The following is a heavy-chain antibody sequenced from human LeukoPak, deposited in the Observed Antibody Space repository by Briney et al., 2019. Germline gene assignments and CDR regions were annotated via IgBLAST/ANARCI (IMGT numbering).Heavy chain of an antibody. CDR3: ARGGTTVTTYWFDP. J-gene: IGHJ5*02. Sequence: GGSLRLSCAASGFTFSSYSMNWVRQAPGKGLEWVSSISSSSSYIYYADSVKGRFTISRDNAKNSLCLQMNSLRAEDTAVYYCARGGTTVTTYWFDPWGQGTLVTVSS. V-gene: IGHV3-21*01. D-gene: IGHD4-17*01. CDR2: ISSSSSYI. CDR1: GFTFSSYS.